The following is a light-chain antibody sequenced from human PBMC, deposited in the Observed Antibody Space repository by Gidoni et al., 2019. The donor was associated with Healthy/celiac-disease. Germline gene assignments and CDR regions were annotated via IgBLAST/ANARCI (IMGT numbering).Light chain of an antibody. J-gene: IGKJ5*01. CDR3: MQDLQTPIT. CDR2: LGS. V-gene: IGKV2-28*01. Sequence: DIVMTQSPLSLPVTPGEPASISCRSSQSLLHSNGYNYLDWYLQKPGQSPQLLIYLGSNRASGVPDRFSGSGSGTDFTLKISRVEAEDVGVYYCMQDLQTPITFXXXTRLEIK. CDR1: QSLLHSNGYNY.